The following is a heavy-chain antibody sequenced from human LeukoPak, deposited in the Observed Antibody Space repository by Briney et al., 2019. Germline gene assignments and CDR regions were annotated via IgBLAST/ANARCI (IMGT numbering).Heavy chain of an antibody. Sequence: SETLSLTCTVSGGSISSGGYYWSWIRQHPGKGLEWIGYIYYSGSTYYNPSLKSRVTISVDTSKNQFSLKLSSVTAADTAVYYCARVSGSGWYRDWFDPWGQGTLVTVSS. D-gene: IGHD6-19*01. J-gene: IGHJ5*02. CDR1: GGSISSGGYY. V-gene: IGHV4-31*03. CDR3: ARVSGSGWYRDWFDP. CDR2: IYYSGST.